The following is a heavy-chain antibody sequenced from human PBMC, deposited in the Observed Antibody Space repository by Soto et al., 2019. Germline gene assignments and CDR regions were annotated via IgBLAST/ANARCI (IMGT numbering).Heavy chain of an antibody. CDR1: GGAFTGYY. J-gene: IGHJ4*02. D-gene: IGHD3-10*01. CDR2: INHSGTV. V-gene: IGHV4-34*01. Sequence: QVHLQQWGAGLLKPSETLSLTCAVNGGAFTGYYWTWIRQSPGKGLQWIGEINHSGTVDYNPSLKSRVTFSIDTSKKQFSLTLTSVTAADTAVYYCARAGAALVRGSIGGFDYWGQGTLVTVSS. CDR3: ARAGAALVRGSIGGFDY.